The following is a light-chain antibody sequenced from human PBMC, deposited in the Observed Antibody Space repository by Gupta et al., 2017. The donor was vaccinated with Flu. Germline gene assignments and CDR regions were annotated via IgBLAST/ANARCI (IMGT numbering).Light chain of an antibody. J-gene: IGLJ3*02. CDR2: EDN. CDR1: SGSIASNY. Sequence: NFMLTQPHSVSDSPGKTVTISCARSSGSIASNYVHWYQQRPGSSPTTLLVEDNERPSGVPDRFSGSIDSSSNSASLTISGLKTEDEADDYCQYYDGSKLGVFGGGTRLTV. CDR3: QYYDGSKLGV. V-gene: IGLV6-57*01.